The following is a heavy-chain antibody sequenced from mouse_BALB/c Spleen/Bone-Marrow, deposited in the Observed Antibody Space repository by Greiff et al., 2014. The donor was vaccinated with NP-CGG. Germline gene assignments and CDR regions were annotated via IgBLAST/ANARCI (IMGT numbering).Heavy chain of an antibody. CDR1: GFTFTDYY. CDR3: ARDENYDIYWYFDV. Sequence: EVNLVESGGGLVQPGGSLRLSCATSGFTFTDYYMSWVRQTPGKALEWLGFIRNKANGYTADYSVSVKGRFTISRDNSQNILYLQMNTLRAEDSATYYCARDENYDIYWYFDVWGAGTTVTVSS. D-gene: IGHD1-1*01. CDR2: IRNKANGYTA. V-gene: IGHV7-3*02. J-gene: IGHJ1*01.